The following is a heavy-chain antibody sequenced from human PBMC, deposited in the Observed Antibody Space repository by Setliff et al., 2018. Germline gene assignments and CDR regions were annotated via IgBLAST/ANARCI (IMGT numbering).Heavy chain of an antibody. D-gene: IGHD3-3*01. J-gene: IGHJ5*02. CDR1: GFSFSDYN. CDR2: IRYDGSNE. V-gene: IGHV3-30*02. Sequence: GGSVRLSCAASGFSFSDYNIHWVRQAPGKGLEWVAFIRYDGSNEYYADSVKGRFTISRDNSKNTQFLEMNDLRPEDTAVYFCAKVGLELYNFLSGPHWFDHWGRGTQVTVSS. CDR3: AKVGLELYNFLSGPHWFDH.